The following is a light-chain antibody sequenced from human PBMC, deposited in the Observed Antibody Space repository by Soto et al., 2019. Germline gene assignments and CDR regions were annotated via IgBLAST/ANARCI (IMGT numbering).Light chain of an antibody. CDR1: SSNFGSNY. CDR3: AAWDDSLSGPWV. CDR2: RNN. J-gene: IGLJ3*02. V-gene: IGLV1-47*01. Sequence: QSVLTQPPSESGTPGQRVTISCSGSSSNFGSNYVYWYQQLPGTAPKLLIYRNNQRPSGVPDRFSGSKSGTSASLAISGLRSEDEADYYCAAWDDSLSGPWVFGGGTKVTVL.